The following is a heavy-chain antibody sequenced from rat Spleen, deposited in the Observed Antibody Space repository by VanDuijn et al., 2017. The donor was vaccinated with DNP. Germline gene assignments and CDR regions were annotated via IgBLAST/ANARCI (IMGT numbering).Heavy chain of an antibody. CDR1: GFTFSDYN. Sequence: EVQLVESGGGLVQPGRSLKLSCVGSGFTFSDYNMAWVRQAPKKGLEWVATISYDGINTIYRDSVKGRFTISRDNARNTLYLQLDSLRSEDTATYYCARWKIGPHYFDYWGQGVMVTVSS. V-gene: IGHV5-7*01. CDR2: ISYDGINT. J-gene: IGHJ2*01. CDR3: ARWKIGPHYFDY. D-gene: IGHD1-5*01.